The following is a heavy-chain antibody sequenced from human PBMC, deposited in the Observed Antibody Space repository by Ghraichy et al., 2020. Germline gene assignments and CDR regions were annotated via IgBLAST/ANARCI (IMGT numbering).Heavy chain of an antibody. CDR1: GFTFSSYS. Sequence: GGSLRLSCAASGFTFSSYSMNWVRQAPGKGLEWVSSISSSSSYIYYADSVKGRFTISRDNAKNSLYLQMNSLRAEDTAVYYCARAPRNALEPDRQYYYYGMDVWGQGTTVTVSS. CDR2: ISSSSSYI. V-gene: IGHV3-21*01. CDR3: ARAPRNALEPDRQYYYYGMDV. D-gene: IGHD2-2*01. J-gene: IGHJ6*02.